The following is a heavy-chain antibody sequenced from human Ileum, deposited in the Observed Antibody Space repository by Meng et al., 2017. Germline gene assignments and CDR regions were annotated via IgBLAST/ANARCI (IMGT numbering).Heavy chain of an antibody. Sequence: QLQLQVSGPGLLEPSETLSLTCVVSSGSLTSSGSYWGWVRQSPGKGLEWIATIYYRGTTYYNPPLKSRVTISIDTSKSQVSLEMASVVAADSGLFYCARGTDYGDSYYFDFWGPGFLVTVSS. D-gene: IGHD4-17*01. CDR3: ARGTDYGDSYYFDF. V-gene: IGHV4-39*02. CDR2: IYYRGTT. CDR1: SGSLTSSGSY. J-gene: IGHJ4*01.